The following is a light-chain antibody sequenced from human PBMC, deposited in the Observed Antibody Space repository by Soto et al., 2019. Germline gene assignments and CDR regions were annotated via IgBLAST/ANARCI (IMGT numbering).Light chain of an antibody. V-gene: IGLV2-23*01. CDR2: EGS. Sequence: QSALTQPASVSGSPGQSITISCTGTSRDVGNYNLVSWYQQHPGKAPKLIIYEGSNRPSGVSNRFSGSKSGNTASLTISGLQAEDEADYSCCSYAGANWVFGGGTKLTVL. J-gene: IGLJ3*02. CDR3: CSYAGANWV. CDR1: SRDVGNYNL.